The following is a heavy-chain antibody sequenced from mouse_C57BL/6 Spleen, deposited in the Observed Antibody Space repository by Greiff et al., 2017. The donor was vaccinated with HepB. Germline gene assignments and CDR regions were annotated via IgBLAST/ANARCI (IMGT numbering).Heavy chain of an antibody. Sequence: QVQLQQPGAELVKPGASVKMSCKASGYTFTSYWITWVKQRPGQGLEWIGDIYPGSGSTNYNEKFKSKATLTVDTSSSTAYMQLSSLTSEDSAVYYCARDPYYYGSRVSHYYAMDYWGQGTSVTVSS. D-gene: IGHD1-1*01. V-gene: IGHV1-55*01. CDR2: IYPGSGST. CDR3: ARDPYYYGSRVSHYYAMDY. J-gene: IGHJ4*01. CDR1: GYTFTSYW.